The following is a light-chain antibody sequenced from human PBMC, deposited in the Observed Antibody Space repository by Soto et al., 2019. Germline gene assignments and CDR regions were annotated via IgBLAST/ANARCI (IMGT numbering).Light chain of an antibody. CDR1: QSVLYSSNNKNY. CDR3: QQYYSTPLT. J-gene: IGKJ4*01. V-gene: IGKV4-1*01. CDR2: WAS. Sequence: DIVMTQSPDSLAVSLGERATINCKSSQSVLYSSNNKNYLVWYQQKPGQPPKLLIYWASTRESGVPDRFSGSGSGTDFTLTISSLQAEGVAVYYCQQYYSTPLTFGGGTKVDIK.